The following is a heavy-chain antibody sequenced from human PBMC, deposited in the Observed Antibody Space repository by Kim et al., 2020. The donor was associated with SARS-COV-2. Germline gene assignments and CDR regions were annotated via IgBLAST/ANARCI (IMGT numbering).Heavy chain of an antibody. CDR3: ARDPSSMGLWFGEPNYYYGMDV. CDR2: IYYSGST. J-gene: IGHJ6*02. V-gene: IGHV4-39*07. D-gene: IGHD3-10*01. Sequence: SETLSLTCTVSGGSISSSSYYWGWIRQPPGKGLEWIGSIYYSGSTYYNPSLKSRVSISVDTSKNQFSLKLSSVTAADTAVYYCARDPSSMGLWFGEPNYYYGMDVWGQGTTVTVSS. CDR1: GGSISSSSYY.